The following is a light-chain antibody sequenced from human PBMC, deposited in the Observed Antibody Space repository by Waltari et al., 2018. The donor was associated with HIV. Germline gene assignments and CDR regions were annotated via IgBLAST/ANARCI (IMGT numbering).Light chain of an antibody. V-gene: IGLV2-14*03. Sequence: QSALTQPASVSGSPGQSITISCTGTNSDIGGYDYVSWYQQHPGKAPKLMIYDVSNRPSGVSQRFSGSKSGNTASLTISGLQAEDEADYYCSSYTSSSTWVFGGGTKLTVL. CDR3: SSYTSSSTWV. J-gene: IGLJ3*02. CDR2: DVS. CDR1: NSDIGGYDY.